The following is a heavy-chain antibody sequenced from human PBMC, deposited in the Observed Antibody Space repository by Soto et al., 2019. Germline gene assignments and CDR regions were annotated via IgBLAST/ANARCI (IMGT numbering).Heavy chain of an antibody. CDR2: ITSSGST. CDR1: GGSFSDSY. V-gene: IGHV4-34*02. CDR3: ARGRPAIATRWFDP. Sequence: QVQLQQWGAGLLKPSETLSLTCAVFGGSFSDSYWSWIRQSPGKGLEWIGDITSSGSTYYNPSLKSRVTISGDTSKNQFSLEVKSVTAADTAVYYCARGRPAIATRWFDPWGQGTLVTVSS. D-gene: IGHD1-1*01. J-gene: IGHJ5*02.